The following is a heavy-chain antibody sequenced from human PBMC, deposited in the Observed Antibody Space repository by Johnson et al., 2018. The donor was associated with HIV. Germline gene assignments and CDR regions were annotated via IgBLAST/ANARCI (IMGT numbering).Heavy chain of an antibody. CDR1: GVTFSDYY. CDR3: ARDYPYDRSPRGAFDI. CDR2: LSYDGSNE. Sequence: QVQLVESGGGLVKPGGSLRLSCAASGVTFSDYYMSWIRQAPGKGLEWVAVLSYDGSNEYYADSVKGRFTISRDNSKNTLYLQMNSLRAEDTAVYYCARDYPYDRSPRGAFDIWGHGTMVTVSS. V-gene: IGHV3-30-3*01. J-gene: IGHJ3*02. D-gene: IGHD3-22*01.